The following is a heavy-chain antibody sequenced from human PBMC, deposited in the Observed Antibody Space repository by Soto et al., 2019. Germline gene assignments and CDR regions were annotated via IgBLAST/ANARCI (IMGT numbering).Heavy chain of an antibody. V-gene: IGHV1-69*13. CDR2: IIPIFGSA. Sequence: SVKVSCKASGGTFSSYAISWVRQAPGQGLEWMGGIIPIFGSANYAQKFQGRVTITADESTSTAYMELSGLRSEDTAVYYCAKEDYQLLDSLYYYDGMDVWGQGTRVTVSS. D-gene: IGHD2-2*01. J-gene: IGHJ6*02. CDR1: GGTFSSYA. CDR3: AKEDYQLLDSLYYYDGMDV.